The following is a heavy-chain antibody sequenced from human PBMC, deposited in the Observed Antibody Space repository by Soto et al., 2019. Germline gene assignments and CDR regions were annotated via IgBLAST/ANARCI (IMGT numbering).Heavy chain of an antibody. D-gene: IGHD6-19*01. CDR2: IYPGDSDT. J-gene: IGHJ6*01. CDR3: ARSRRGAYSSGWYSPSGYYNDGIDV. V-gene: IGHV5-51*01. CDR1: GYSFINYW. Sequence: GESLKISCKGSGYSFINYWIAWVRQMPGKGLEWMGIIYPGDSDTRYSPSFQGQVTISADTSISTAYLQWTSLKAADTAMYYCARSRRGAYSSGWYSPSGYYNDGIDVWRQGPKVTVSS.